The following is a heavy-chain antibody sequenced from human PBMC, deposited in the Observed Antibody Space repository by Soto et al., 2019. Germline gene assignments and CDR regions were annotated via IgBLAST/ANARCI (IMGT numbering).Heavy chain of an antibody. V-gene: IGHV1-18*01. CDR2: ISAYNGNT. CDR3: ARVLQFYNWFDP. Sequence: ASVKVSCKASGYTFTSYGISWVRQAPGQGLEWMGWISAYNGNTNYAQKLRGRVTMTTDTSTSTAYMELRSLRSDDTAVYYCARVLQFYNWFDPWGQGTLVTVSS. CDR1: GYTFTSYG. D-gene: IGHD3-3*01. J-gene: IGHJ5*02.